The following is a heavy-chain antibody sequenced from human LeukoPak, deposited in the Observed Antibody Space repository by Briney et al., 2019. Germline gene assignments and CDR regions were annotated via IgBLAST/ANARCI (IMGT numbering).Heavy chain of an antibody. CDR3: AKAGLYDTSGYYVFDY. Sequence: EASVKVSCKASGYTFTDYYMHWVRQAPGQGLEWMGWINPNSGGTNCAQKFQGRVTMTRDTSVSTAYMELSSLRSDDTAMYYCAKAGLYDTSGYYVFDYWGQGTLVTVSS. CDR2: INPNSGGT. D-gene: IGHD3-22*01. CDR1: GYTFTDYY. J-gene: IGHJ4*02. V-gene: IGHV1-2*02.